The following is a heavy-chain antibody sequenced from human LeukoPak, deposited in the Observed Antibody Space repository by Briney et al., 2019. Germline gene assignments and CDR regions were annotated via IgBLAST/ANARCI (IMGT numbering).Heavy chain of an antibody. Sequence: PSETLSLTCAVSGYSISSGYYWGWIRQPPGKGLEWIGSIYHSGSTYYNPSLKSRVTISVDTSKNQFSLKLSSVTAADTAVYYCARVMPQAGDNWFDPWGQGTLVTVSS. J-gene: IGHJ5*02. CDR1: GYSISSGYY. CDR3: ARVMPQAGDNWFDP. D-gene: IGHD6-19*01. V-gene: IGHV4-38-2*01. CDR2: IYHSGST.